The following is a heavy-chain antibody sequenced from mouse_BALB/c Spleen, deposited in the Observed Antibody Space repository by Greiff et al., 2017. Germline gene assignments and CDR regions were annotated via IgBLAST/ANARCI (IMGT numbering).Heavy chain of an antibody. CDR3: TLLLRWYFDV. V-gene: IGHV1-69*02. CDR2: IYPSDSYT. Sequence: VQLQQSGAELVRPGASVKLSCKASGYTFTSYWINWVKQRPGQGLEWIGNIYPSDSYTNYNQKFKDKATLTVDDSSSTAYMQLSSPTSEDSAVYYCTLLLRWYFDVWGAGTTVTVSS. J-gene: IGHJ1*01. CDR1: GYTFTSYW. D-gene: IGHD1-1*01.